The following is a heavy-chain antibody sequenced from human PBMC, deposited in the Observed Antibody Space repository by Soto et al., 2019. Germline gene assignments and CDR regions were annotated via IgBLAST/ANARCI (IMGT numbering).Heavy chain of an antibody. CDR2: IYYSGST. CDR3: ARQKLGGYCSSTSCYEDWYFDL. V-gene: IGHV4-39*01. D-gene: IGHD2-2*01. J-gene: IGHJ2*01. CDR1: GGSISSSSYY. Sequence: QLQLQESGPGLVKPSETLSLTCTVSGGSISSSSYYWGWIRQPPGKGLEWIGSIYYSGSTYYNPSLKSRVTLSVDTSKNHFSLKLSSVTATDTAVYYCARQKLGGYCSSTSCYEDWYFDLWGRGTLVTVSS.